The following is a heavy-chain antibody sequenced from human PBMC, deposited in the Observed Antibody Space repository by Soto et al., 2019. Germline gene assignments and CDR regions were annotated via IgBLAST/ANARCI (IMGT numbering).Heavy chain of an antibody. CDR1: GFSFRNYW. Sequence: EVQLVEFGGGLVQPGGSRRLSCAASGFSFRNYWMSWVRQVPGKGLEWLANIKGDGSETHYVDSVRGRFTISRDNAENSLYLHLTSLIVEDTAVYICARDSRRVGATSALDFWGQGILVTVSS. D-gene: IGHD1-26*01. CDR3: ARDSRRVGATSALDF. V-gene: IGHV3-7*01. J-gene: IGHJ4*02. CDR2: IKGDGSET.